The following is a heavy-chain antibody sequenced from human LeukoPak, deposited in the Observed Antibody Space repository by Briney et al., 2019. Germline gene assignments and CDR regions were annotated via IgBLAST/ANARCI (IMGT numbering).Heavy chain of an antibody. CDR2: IYYSGGT. D-gene: IGHD1-26*01. Sequence: SETLSLTCTVSGGSISSYYWSWIRQPPGKGLEWIGYIYYSGGTNYNPSLKSRVTISVDTSKNQFSLKLNSVTAADTAVYYCARHGGSYTFDYWGQGTLVTVSS. CDR1: GGSISSYY. CDR3: ARHGGSYTFDY. J-gene: IGHJ4*02. V-gene: IGHV4-59*08.